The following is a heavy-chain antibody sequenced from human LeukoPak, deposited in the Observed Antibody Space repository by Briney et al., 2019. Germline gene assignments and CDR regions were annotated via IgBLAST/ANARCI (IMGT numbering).Heavy chain of an antibody. CDR1: GFIFSDFA. J-gene: IGHJ4*02. V-gene: IGHV3-23*01. CDR3: AKESLVVIESYFDN. Sequence: GGSLRLSCVVSGFIFSDFAMSWVRRAPGKGLEWVSAITGSGETKYYADSVKGRFTMSRDNSKNTLYLQMNSLRDEDTAEYFCAKESLVVIESYFDNWGQGTLVTVSS. D-gene: IGHD3-22*01. CDR2: ITGSGETK.